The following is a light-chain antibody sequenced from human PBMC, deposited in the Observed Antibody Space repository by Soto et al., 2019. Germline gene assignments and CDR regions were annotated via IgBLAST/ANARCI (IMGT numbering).Light chain of an antibody. CDR1: QGISSF. CDR3: QQINSFPIP. V-gene: IGKV1-9*01. CDR2: GAS. Sequence: IQLTQSPSSLSASVGDRVTITCRASQGISSFLAWYQQKPGKAPKLLIYGASTLQSGVPSRFSGSGSGTDFPLTIGSLQPEDFATYYCQQINSFPIPFGPGTKVDIK. J-gene: IGKJ3*01.